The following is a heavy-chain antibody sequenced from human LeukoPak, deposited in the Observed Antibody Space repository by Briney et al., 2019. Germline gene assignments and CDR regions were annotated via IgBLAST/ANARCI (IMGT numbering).Heavy chain of an antibody. V-gene: IGHV3-23*01. CDR3: ARDSLGMSTLDS. CDR2: ISGSGSST. Sequence: GGSLRLSCAASAFTFSSYAMSWVRQAPGKGLEWVSTISGSGSSTYYADSVKGRFTISRDNSKNTLYLQMNSLRAEDTAVYYCARDSLGMSTLDSWGQGTLVTVSS. D-gene: IGHD5/OR15-5a*01. J-gene: IGHJ4*02. CDR1: AFTFSSYA.